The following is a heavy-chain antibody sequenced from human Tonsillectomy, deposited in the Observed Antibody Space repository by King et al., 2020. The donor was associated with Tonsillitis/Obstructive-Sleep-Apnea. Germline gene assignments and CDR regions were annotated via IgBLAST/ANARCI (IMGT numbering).Heavy chain of an antibody. D-gene: IGHD5-18*01. CDR1: GFTFSTYG. V-gene: IGHV3-48*03. CDR2: ISNSGSTI. CDR3: ARCDTAMVYYYYMDV. J-gene: IGHJ6*03. Sequence: VQLVESGGGLVQPVGSLRLSCAASGFTFSTYGMNWVRQPPGKGLEWVSYISNSGSTIYYADSVKGRFTISRDNAKNSLYLQMNSLRAEDTAVYYCARCDTAMVYYYYMDVWGKGTTVTVSS.